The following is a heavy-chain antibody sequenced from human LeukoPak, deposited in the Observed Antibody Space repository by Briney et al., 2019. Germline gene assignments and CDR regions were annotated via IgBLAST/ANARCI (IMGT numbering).Heavy chain of an antibody. CDR1: GFTFSSYA. CDR2: ISGSGGST. J-gene: IGHJ4*02. V-gene: IGHV3-23*01. Sequence: GGSLRLSCAASGFTFSSYAMSWVRQDPGKGLEWVSAISGSGGSTYYADSVKGRFTISRDNAKNSLYLQMNSLRAEDTALYYCAKDIASIAVAGPRIDYWGQGTLVTVSS. D-gene: IGHD6-19*01. CDR3: AKDIASIAVAGPRIDY.